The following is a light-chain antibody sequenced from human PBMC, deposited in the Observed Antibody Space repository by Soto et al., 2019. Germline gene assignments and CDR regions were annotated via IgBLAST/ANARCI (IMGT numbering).Light chain of an antibody. Sequence: QSALTQPASVSGSPGQSTTISCAGTSSDVGAYDYVSWYQQHPDKVPKLLIYDVNNRPSGVSNRFSGSKSGNTASLTIAGLQAEDEADYYCNSFTSSSTHGFGTGTKVTVL. J-gene: IGLJ1*01. V-gene: IGLV2-14*03. CDR2: DVN. CDR3: NSFTSSSTHG. CDR1: SSDVGAYDY.